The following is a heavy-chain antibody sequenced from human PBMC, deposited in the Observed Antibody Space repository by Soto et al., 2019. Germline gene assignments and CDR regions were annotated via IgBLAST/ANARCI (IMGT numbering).Heavy chain of an antibody. CDR2: IDPSDSYT. Sequence: GESLKISCKGSGYSFTSYWISWVRQIPGKGLEWMGRIDPSDSYTNYSPSFQGHVTISADKSISTAYLQWSSLKASDTAMYYCAILAMWSRYSSGGFDYWGQGTLVTVSS. J-gene: IGHJ4*02. V-gene: IGHV5-10-1*01. CDR3: AILAMWSRYSSGGFDY. D-gene: IGHD6-19*01. CDR1: GYSFTSYW.